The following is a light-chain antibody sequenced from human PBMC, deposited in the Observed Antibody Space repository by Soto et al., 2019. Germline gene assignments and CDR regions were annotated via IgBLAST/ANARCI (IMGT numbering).Light chain of an antibody. V-gene: IGKV3-15*01. CDR2: AAS. J-gene: IGKJ2*01. Sequence: EIVLTQSPATLSVSPGERTTLSCRASQSVTSNLAWYQQKPRQTPWLLIYAASARATDIPTRFSGSGSGTEFTLTIRSLQSEDFAVYYCQQYNNVPPDTFGQGTKMEIK. CDR3: QQYNNVPPDT. CDR1: QSVTSN.